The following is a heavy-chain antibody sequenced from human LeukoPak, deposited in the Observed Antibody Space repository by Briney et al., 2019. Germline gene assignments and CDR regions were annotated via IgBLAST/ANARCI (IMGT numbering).Heavy chain of an antibody. J-gene: IGHJ6*02. CDR2: ISSSSSYI. CDR3: ARGSEYYDFWSGYSGSYYYYYGMDV. V-gene: IGHV3-21*01. Sequence: GGSLRLSCAASGFTFSSYSMNWVRQAPGKGLEWVSSISSSSSYIYYADSVKGRFTISRDNAKNSLYLQMNSLRAEDTAVYYCARGSEYYDFWSGYSGSYYYYYGMDVWGQGTTVTVSS. CDR1: GFTFSSYS. D-gene: IGHD3-3*01.